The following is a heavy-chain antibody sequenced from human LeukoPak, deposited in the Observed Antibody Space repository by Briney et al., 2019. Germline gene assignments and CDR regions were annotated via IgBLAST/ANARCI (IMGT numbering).Heavy chain of an antibody. CDR3: ARDLGYSDFFDY. D-gene: IGHD2-15*01. CDR1: GDSISIYY. J-gene: IGHJ4*02. Sequence: PSETLSLTCTVSGDSISIYYWSWIRQPAGKGLEWIGRIYTIGSTNYNPSLKRRVTMSLDSSKNQLSLKLTSVTAADTAVYYCARDLGYSDFFDYWGQGTLVTVSS. CDR2: IYTIGST. V-gene: IGHV4-4*07.